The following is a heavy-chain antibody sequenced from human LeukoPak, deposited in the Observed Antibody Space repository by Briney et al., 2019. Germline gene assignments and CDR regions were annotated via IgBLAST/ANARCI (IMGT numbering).Heavy chain of an antibody. J-gene: IGHJ3*02. D-gene: IGHD3-22*01. CDR3: ARVKTDYYDSSGHDAFDI. V-gene: IGHV3-7*01. CDR2: IKQDGSEK. CDR1: GFTFSSYW. Sequence: PGGSLRLSCAASGFTFSSYWMSWVRQAPGKGLEWVANIKQDGSEKYYVDSVKGRFTISRDNAKNSLYLQMNSLRAEDTAVYYCARVKTDYYDSSGHDAFDIWGQGTMVTVSS.